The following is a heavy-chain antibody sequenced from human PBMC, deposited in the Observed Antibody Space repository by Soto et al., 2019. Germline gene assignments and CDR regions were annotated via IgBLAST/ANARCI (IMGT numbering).Heavy chain of an antibody. V-gene: IGHV4-31*03. J-gene: IGHJ4*02. CDR2: IYHTGST. CDR1: GGSLDSGTYY. Sequence: QVQLQESGPGLVKPSRTLSLTCTVSGGSLDSGTYYWSWIRQHPGKGLEWIGYIYHTGSTYYNPSLESRITISVDTSKNQFSLRLTSVTAADTAVYYCARFPGYYFDYWGQGTLVTVSS. CDR3: ARFPGYYFDY.